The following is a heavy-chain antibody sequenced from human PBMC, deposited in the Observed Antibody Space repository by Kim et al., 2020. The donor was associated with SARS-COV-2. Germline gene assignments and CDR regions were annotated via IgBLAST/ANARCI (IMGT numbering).Heavy chain of an antibody. V-gene: IGHV4-31*03. CDR1: GGSISSGGYY. CDR2: IYYSGST. Sequence: SETLSLTCTVSGGSISSGGYYWSWIRQHPGKGLEWIGYIYYSGSTYYNPSLKSRVTISVDTSKNQFSLKLSSVTAADTAVYYCARGWYDILTGFDAFDIWGQGTMVTVSS. CDR3: ARGWYDILTGFDAFDI. J-gene: IGHJ3*02. D-gene: IGHD3-9*01.